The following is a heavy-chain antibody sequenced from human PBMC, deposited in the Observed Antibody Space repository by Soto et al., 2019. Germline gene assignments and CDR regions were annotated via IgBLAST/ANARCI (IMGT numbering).Heavy chain of an antibody. J-gene: IGHJ6*02. D-gene: IGHD5-18*01. Sequence: PXVSLGLSFAASGFTFSSYCMHWVGQAPGKGLEWVAVISFDGSNRYYADSVKGRFTISRDNSKNTLYLQMNSLRPADTAVYYCAKDPQLRRYYSYGMDVWGQGTTVTVSS. V-gene: IGHV3-30*18. CDR2: ISFDGSNR. CDR1: GFTFSSYC. CDR3: AKDPQLRRYYSYGMDV.